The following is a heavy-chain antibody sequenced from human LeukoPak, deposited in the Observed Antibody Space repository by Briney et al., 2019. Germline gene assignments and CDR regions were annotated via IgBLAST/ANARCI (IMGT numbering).Heavy chain of an antibody. V-gene: IGHV4-34*01. CDR2: INHSGST. CDR3: ARGGFGCSSSSCSSWFDP. CDR1: GGSFSGYY. Sequence: SETLSLTCAVYGGSFSGYYWSWIRQPPGKGLDCIGEINHSGSTNYNPSLKSRVTMSLDTSKNQFSLKLSSVTAADTAVYYCARGGFGCSSSSCSSWFDPWGQGTLVTVSS. D-gene: IGHD2-2*01. J-gene: IGHJ5*02.